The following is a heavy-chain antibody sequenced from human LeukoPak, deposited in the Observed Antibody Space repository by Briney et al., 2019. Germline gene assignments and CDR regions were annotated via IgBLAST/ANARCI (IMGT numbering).Heavy chain of an antibody. CDR1: GGTFSSYA. Sequence: GASVKVSCKASGGTFSSYAISWVRQAPGQGLEWMGGIIPIFGTANYAQKFQGRVTITTDESTSTAYMELSSLRAEDTAVYYCAKDQGYYDSSGLDYWGQGTLVTVSS. J-gene: IGHJ4*02. CDR2: IIPIFGTA. CDR3: AKDQGYYDSSGLDY. D-gene: IGHD3-22*01. V-gene: IGHV1-69*05.